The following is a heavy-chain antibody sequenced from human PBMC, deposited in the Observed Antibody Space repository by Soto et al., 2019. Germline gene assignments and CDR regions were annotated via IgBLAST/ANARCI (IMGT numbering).Heavy chain of an antibody. CDR3: AQRAKDIHGEYLNPIYYYGLDL. CDR1: GGTFSSYA. Sequence: QVQLVQSGAEVKKPGSSVKVSCKASGGTFSSYAISWVRQAPGQGLEWMGGIIPISGTANYAQKFQGRVTITADESTSTADEELSSLRSEDTTVYYCAQRAKDIHGEYLNPIYYYGLDLWGQGTTVTVSS. J-gene: IGHJ6*02. CDR2: IIPISGTA. D-gene: IGHD4-17*01. V-gene: IGHV1-69*01.